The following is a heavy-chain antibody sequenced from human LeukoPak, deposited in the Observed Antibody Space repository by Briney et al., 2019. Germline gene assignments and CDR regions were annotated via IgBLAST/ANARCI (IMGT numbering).Heavy chain of an antibody. Sequence: SVKVSCKASGGTFSSYAISWVRQAPGQGLEWMGRIIPIFGTANYAQKFQGRVTITTDESTSTAYIELSSLRSEDTAVYYCARGQRWLQLPRYYYYMDVWGKGTTVTVSS. CDR1: GGTFSSYA. J-gene: IGHJ6*03. V-gene: IGHV1-69*05. CDR2: IIPIFGTA. CDR3: ARGQRWLQLPRYYYYMDV. D-gene: IGHD5-24*01.